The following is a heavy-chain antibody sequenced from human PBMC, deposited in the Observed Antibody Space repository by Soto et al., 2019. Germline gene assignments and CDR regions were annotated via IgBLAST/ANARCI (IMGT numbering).Heavy chain of an antibody. D-gene: IGHD4-17*01. V-gene: IGHV4-30-2*01. Sequence: PSETLSLTCAVSGGSISSGGYSWSWIRQPPGKGLGWIGYIYHSGSTYYNPSLKSRVTISVDRSKNQFSLKLSSVTAADTAVYYCARRSYYGGTYYFAYWGQGTLLTVSS. J-gene: IGHJ4*02. CDR3: ARRSYYGGTYYFAY. CDR1: GGSISSGGYS. CDR2: IYHSGST.